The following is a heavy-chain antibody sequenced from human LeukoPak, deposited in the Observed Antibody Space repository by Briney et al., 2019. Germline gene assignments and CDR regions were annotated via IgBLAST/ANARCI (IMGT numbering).Heavy chain of an antibody. CDR1: GYTFTSYG. Sequence: ASVKVSCKASGYTFTSYGISWVRQAPGQGLEWRGWISAYNGNTNYAQKLQGRVTMTTDTSTSTAYMELRSLRSDDTAVYYCARDLPVDTAMVRFDYWGQGTLVTVSS. D-gene: IGHD5-18*01. V-gene: IGHV1-18*01. CDR2: ISAYNGNT. J-gene: IGHJ4*02. CDR3: ARDLPVDTAMVRFDY.